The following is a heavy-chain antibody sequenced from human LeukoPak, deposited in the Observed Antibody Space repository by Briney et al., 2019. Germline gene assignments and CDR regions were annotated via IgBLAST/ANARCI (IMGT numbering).Heavy chain of an antibody. Sequence: ASVKVSCKASGYTFTSYDINWVRQATGQGPEWMGWMNPNSGNTGFAQKFQGRVTMTRNTSISTAYMELSNLRSDDTAVYFCATDTGDSQLLLSSFNYWGQGTLVTVSS. CDR3: ATDTGDSQLLLSSFNY. J-gene: IGHJ4*02. V-gene: IGHV1-8*01. CDR1: GYTFTSYD. D-gene: IGHD2-21*02. CDR2: MNPNSGNT.